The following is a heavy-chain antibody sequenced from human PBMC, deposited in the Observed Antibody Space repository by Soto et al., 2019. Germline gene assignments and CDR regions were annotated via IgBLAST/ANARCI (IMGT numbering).Heavy chain of an antibody. CDR1: GGSFSGYY. CDR3: ARGIGYCSSINCYSSRRLRFDS. J-gene: IGHJ4*02. Sequence: QVQLQQWGAGLLKPSETLSLTCAVYGGSFSGYYWTWICQSPEKGLEWVGEVNHCGTTYYNPSLQTRVTISVHTPKNQFSLKMSSVTAADTAVYYCARGIGYCSSINCYSSRRLRFDSWGQGTLVTVSS. D-gene: IGHD2-2*01. CDR2: VNHCGTT. V-gene: IGHV4-34*01.